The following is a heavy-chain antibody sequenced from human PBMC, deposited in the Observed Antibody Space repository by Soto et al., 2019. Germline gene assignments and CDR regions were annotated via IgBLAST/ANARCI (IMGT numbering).Heavy chain of an antibody. Sequence: QVQLVQSGAEVKKPGASVTVSCKPSGYTFTTYYIHWVRQAPGQGLEWMGVINPSAGHTLYSQRSQGSVTLARDTSRGTGCGEQSSLRADDTAVYYCASRPFSSPPYSFDYCGQGTLVTVSS. J-gene: IGHJ4*02. CDR1: GYTFTTYY. CDR3: ASRPFSSPPYSFDY. V-gene: IGHV1-46*01. CDR2: INPSAGHT.